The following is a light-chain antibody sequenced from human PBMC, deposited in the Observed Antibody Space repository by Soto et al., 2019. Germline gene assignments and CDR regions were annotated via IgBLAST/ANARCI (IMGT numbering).Light chain of an antibody. J-gene: IGKJ5*01. CDR2: AAS. Sequence: DIQMTQYPSSLSASVGDRVTITCRASQSISNSLNWYQQKPGRAPKLLIYAASSLQSGVPSRFSGSGSGTDFILTISSLQPEDFATYYCQQSYSTPRDFGQGTRLE. V-gene: IGKV1-39*01. CDR3: QQSYSTPRD. CDR1: QSISNS.